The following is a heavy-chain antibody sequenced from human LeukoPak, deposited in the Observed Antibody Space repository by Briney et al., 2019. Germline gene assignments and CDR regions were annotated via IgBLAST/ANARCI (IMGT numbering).Heavy chain of an antibody. CDR3: ARDTGSTSLLWGVYYYYGMDV. J-gene: IGHJ6*02. CDR2: ISAYNGNT. D-gene: IGHD2-2*01. CDR1: GYSFTSYG. V-gene: IGHV1-18*01. Sequence: GASVNVSCKASGYSFTSYGISWVRQAPGQGLEWMGWISAYNGNTNYAQKLQGRVTMTTDTSTSTAYMELRSLRSDDTAVYYCARDTGSTSLLWGVYYYYGMDVWGQGTTVTVSS.